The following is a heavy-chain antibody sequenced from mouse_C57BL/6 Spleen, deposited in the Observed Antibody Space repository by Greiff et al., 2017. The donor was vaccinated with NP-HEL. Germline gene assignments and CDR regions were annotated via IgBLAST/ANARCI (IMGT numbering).Heavy chain of an antibody. V-gene: IGHV1-80*01. J-gene: IGHJ4*01. D-gene: IGHD2-4*01. CDR1: GYAFSSYW. CDR2: IYPGDGDT. Sequence: VKLQESGAELVKPGASVKISCKASGYAFSSYWMNWVKQRPGKGLEWIGQIYPGDGDTNYNGKFKGKATLTADKSSSTAYMQLSSLTSEDSAVYFCAREGGPGLRQGAYAMDYWGQGTSVTVSS. CDR3: AREGGPGLRQGAYAMDY.